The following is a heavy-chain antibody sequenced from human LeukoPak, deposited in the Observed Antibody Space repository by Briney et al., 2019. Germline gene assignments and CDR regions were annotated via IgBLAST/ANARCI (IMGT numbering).Heavy chain of an antibody. CDR3: ARGHGDLDY. CDR1: GFTFSSYA. V-gene: IGHV3-30-3*01. D-gene: IGHD4-17*01. CDR2: ISYDGSNK. J-gene: IGHJ4*02. Sequence: PGGSLRLSCAASGFTFSSYAMHWVRQAPGKGLEWVAVISYDGSNKYYADSVKGRFTISRDNSKNTLYLQMNSLRAEDTAVYYCARGHGDLDYWGQGTLVTVSS.